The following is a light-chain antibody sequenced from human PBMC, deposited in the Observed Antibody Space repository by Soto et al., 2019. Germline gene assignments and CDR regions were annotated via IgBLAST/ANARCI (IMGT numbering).Light chain of an antibody. CDR2: GAS. J-gene: IGKJ2*01. CDR1: QSVSSSY. CDR3: QQYGSSPTT. Sequence: EIVLTQSPGNLSLSPGERATLSCRASQSVSSSYLAWYQQKPGQAPRILIYGASSRATGIPDRFSGSGSGTDITLTISRLEPEDFAVYYCQQYGSSPTTFGQGTKLEIK. V-gene: IGKV3-20*01.